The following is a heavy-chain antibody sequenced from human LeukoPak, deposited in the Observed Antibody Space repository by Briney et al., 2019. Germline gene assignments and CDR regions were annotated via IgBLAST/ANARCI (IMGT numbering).Heavy chain of an antibody. CDR1: GFTLSNYG. J-gene: IGHJ4*02. V-gene: IGHV3-23*01. D-gene: IGHD3-10*01. CDR2: ISGSGGRT. CDR3: AKDRGPTMVRGVIFYFDY. Sequence: GGSLRLSCAASGFTLSNYGMSWVRQAPGKGLEWVSTISGSGGRTYYADSVKGRFTISRDNSKNTLYLQMNSLRAEDTAVYYCAKDRGPTMVRGVIFYFDYWGQGTLVTVSS.